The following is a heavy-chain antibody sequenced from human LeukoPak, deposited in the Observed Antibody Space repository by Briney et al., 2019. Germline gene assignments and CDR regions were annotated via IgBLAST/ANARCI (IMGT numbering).Heavy chain of an antibody. J-gene: IGHJ4*02. D-gene: IGHD3-22*01. V-gene: IGHV4-34*01. CDR2: INHSGST. CDR1: GGSFSGYY. CDR3: ASGTRNGRYDSSGYWFY. Sequence: SETLSLTCAVYGGSFSGYYWSWIRQPPGKGLEWIGEINHSGSTNYNPSLKSRVTISVDTSKNQFSLKLSSVTAADTAVYYCASGTRNGRYDSSGYWFYWGQGTLVTVSS.